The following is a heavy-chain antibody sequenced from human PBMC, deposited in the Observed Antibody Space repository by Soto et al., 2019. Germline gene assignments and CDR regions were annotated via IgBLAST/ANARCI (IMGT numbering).Heavy chain of an antibody. J-gene: IGHJ4*02. CDR3: ARDHREYDSSGCFDY. D-gene: IGHD3-22*01. Sequence: QVQLVESGGGVVQPGRSLRLSCAASGFTFSSYAMHWVRQAPGKGLEWVAVISYDGSNKYYADSVKGRFTISRDNSKNTLYLQMNSLRAEDTAVYYCARDHREYDSSGCFDYWGQGTLVTVSS. V-gene: IGHV3-30-3*01. CDR2: ISYDGSNK. CDR1: GFTFSSYA.